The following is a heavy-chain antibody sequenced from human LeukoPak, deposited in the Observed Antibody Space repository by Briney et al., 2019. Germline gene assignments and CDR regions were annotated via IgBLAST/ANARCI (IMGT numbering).Heavy chain of an antibody. V-gene: IGHV6-1*01. D-gene: IGHD2-8*01. CDR2: TYYRSKWYT. Sequence: SQTLSLTCSISGDSVSSNAAAWNWIRQSPSRGLEWLGRTYYRSKWYTEYAVSVKSRITVKSDTSKNQISLQLDSVTPEDTAVYYCASTHGPIDHWGQGTLVTVSS. J-gene: IGHJ5*02. CDR1: GDSVSSNAAA. CDR3: ASTHGPIDH.